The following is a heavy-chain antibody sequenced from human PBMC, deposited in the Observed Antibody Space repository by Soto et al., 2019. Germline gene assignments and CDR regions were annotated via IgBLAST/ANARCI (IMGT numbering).Heavy chain of an antibody. CDR2: INPNSGGT. D-gene: IGHD3-10*01. Sequence: GASVKVSCKASGYTFTGYYIHWVRQAPGQGPEWKGWINPNSGGTNYAQKFQGWVTMTRDTSISTAYMELSRLRSDDTAVYYCARVFSRGYYYYGMDVWGQGTTVTVSS. CDR3: ARVFSRGYYYYGMDV. V-gene: IGHV1-2*04. CDR1: GYTFTGYY. J-gene: IGHJ6*02.